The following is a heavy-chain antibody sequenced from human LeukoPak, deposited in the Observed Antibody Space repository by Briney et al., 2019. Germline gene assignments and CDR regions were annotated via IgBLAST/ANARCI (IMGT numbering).Heavy chain of an antibody. J-gene: IGHJ3*02. D-gene: IGHD1-26*01. CDR3: ARDPSGSYYPRVSGALDI. V-gene: IGHV3-7*01. CDR1: GFTFSNSG. CDR2: INKDGSEK. Sequence: GGSLRLSCAASGFTFSNSGMNWVRQAPGKGLEWVANINKDGSEKYYVDSVKGRFTTSRDNAKNSLYLQMNNLRAEDTAAYYCARDPSGSYYPRVSGALDIWGQGTMVTVSS.